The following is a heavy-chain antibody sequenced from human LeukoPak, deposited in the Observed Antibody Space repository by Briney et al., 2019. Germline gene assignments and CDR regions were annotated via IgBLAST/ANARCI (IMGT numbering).Heavy chain of an antibody. CDR3: ARDRDSGSYCDY. CDR1: AFTFSSYE. D-gene: IGHD1-26*01. V-gene: IGHV3-48*03. J-gene: IGHJ4*02. Sequence: GGSLRLSCAASAFTFSSYEMNWVRQAPGKGLEWVSFISSSGNTKNYADSVKGRFTISRDNSKNTLYLQMNSLRAEDTAVYYCARDRDSGSYCDYWGQGTLVTVSS. CDR2: ISSSGNTK.